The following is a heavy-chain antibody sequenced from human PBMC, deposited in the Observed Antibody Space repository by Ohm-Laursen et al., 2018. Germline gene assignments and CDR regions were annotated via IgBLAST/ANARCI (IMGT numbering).Heavy chain of an antibody. Sequence: SLRLSCTASGFTFSSHSMNWVRQAPGKGLEWVSYISSGSSTIYYADSVKGRFTISRDNAKKKLYLQMNSLRVEDTAVYYCARGSCTSSASAFDMWGQGTMVTVSS. V-gene: IGHV3-48*01. CDR1: GFTFSSHS. D-gene: IGHD2-2*01. CDR3: ARGSCTSSASAFDM. J-gene: IGHJ3*02. CDR2: ISSGSSTI.